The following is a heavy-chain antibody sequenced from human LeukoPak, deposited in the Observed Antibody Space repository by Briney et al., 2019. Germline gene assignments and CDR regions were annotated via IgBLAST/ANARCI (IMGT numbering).Heavy chain of an antibody. CDR3: ARDSGYGYNTFPTADY. D-gene: IGHD5-24*01. CDR2: IWYDGSNK. CDR1: GFTFSSYG. J-gene: IGHJ4*02. Sequence: PGGSLRLSCLSSGFTFSSYGMHWVRQAPGKGLEWVAFIWYDGSNKYYADSAKGRFTISRDNAENTLYLQMSSLRAEDTALYYCARDSGYGYNTFPTADYWGQGILVTVSS. V-gene: IGHV3-33*01.